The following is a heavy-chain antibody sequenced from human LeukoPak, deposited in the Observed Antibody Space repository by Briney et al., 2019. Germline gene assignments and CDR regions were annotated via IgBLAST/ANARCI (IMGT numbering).Heavy chain of an antibody. Sequence: EASVKVSFKASGCTSSSYVINWVRQAPGQGLEWMGGIIPIFGTANYAQKFQGRVTITADKSTSTAYMELSSLRSEDTAVYYCAMGVGAPEDLAVAADFDYWGQGTLVTVSS. CDR2: IIPIFGTA. CDR1: GCTSSSYV. J-gene: IGHJ4*02. D-gene: IGHD6-19*01. V-gene: IGHV1-69*06. CDR3: AMGVGAPEDLAVAADFDY.